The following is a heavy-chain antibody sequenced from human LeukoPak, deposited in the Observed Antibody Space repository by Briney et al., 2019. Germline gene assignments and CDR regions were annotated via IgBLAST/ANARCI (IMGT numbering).Heavy chain of an antibody. Sequence: SETLSLTCTVSGGSISSGDYYWSWIRQPPGKGLEWIGYIYYSGITYYNPSLKSRVTISVGTSKNQFSLKLSSVTAADTAVYYCASCDSSDYYNFDYWGQGTLATVSS. V-gene: IGHV4-31*03. D-gene: IGHD3-22*01. CDR1: GGSISSGDYY. J-gene: IGHJ4*02. CDR3: ASCDSSDYYNFDY. CDR2: IYYSGIT.